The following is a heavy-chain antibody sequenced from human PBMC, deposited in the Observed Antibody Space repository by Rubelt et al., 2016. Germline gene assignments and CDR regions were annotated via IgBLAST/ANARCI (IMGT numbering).Heavy chain of an antibody. CDR3: ARVPSFTSRGDS. J-gene: IGHJ4*02. Sequence: QVQLVQSGAEVKKPGASVEVTCKASGYTFTTYGISWVRQATGQGLEWMGWMNADRGNTGYAQKFQGRLTMTRNTTISTSNMGLSSLGPEDTAVYDGARVPSFTSRGDSWGQGTLVTVSS. D-gene: IGHD2-2*01. CDR1: GYTFTTYG. CDR2: MNADRGNT. V-gene: IGHV1-8*02.